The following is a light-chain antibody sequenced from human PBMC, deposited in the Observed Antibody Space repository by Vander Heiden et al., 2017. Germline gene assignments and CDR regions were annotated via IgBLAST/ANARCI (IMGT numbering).Light chain of an antibody. CDR1: QNLGSNY. V-gene: IGKV3-20*01. CDR3: QQYDNAPFT. Sequence: EIVLTQSLGTPSLSPGVRATLSCRASQNLGSNYLAWYQQKPGQAPRLVIYGASRRATGIPDRFSGSGSGTEFTLTISRLEPEDSAVYYCQQYDNAPFTFGPGTKVHIK. CDR2: GAS. J-gene: IGKJ3*01.